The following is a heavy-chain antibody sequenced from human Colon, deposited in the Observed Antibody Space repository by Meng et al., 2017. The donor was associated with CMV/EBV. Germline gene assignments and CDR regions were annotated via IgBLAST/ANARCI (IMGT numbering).Heavy chain of an antibody. D-gene: IGHD3-10*01. CDR3: ARTGNYYVSGNGAVDV. CDR1: GGSISSSNYY. CDR2: MDYGGSP. J-gene: IGHJ6*02. V-gene: IGHV4-39*07. Sequence: SETLSLTCIVSGGSISSSNYYWGWIRQTAKGLEWIGSMDYGGSPYFHPSVRGRFDISMDTSKNQFYLSLTSVTAADTALYYCARTGNYYVSGNGAVDVWGQGTTVTVSS.